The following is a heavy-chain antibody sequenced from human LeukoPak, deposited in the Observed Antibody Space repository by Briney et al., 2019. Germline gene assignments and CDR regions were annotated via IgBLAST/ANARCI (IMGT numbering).Heavy chain of an antibody. Sequence: PSETLSLTCTVSADAIKYYWSWIWQPAGTGLEWIGRFHVTGGADYNPSLSSRVTLSIDTSKSRLSLNLTSVTAADTAVYYCARETDLESPFTYSYMDVWGKGTTVTVSS. CDR3: ARETDLESPFTYSYMDV. CDR2: FHVTGGA. V-gene: IGHV4-4*07. J-gene: IGHJ6*03. CDR1: ADAIKYY.